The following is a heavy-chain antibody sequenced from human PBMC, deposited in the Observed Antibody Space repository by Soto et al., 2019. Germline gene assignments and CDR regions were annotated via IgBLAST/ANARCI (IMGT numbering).Heavy chain of an antibody. CDR2: ISNDAVHT. CDR3: ARGHLPLDYHSYCMDV. V-gene: IGHV3-64*07. Sequence: EVQLVESGGGLVQPGGSLTLSCIASGFTFTTYCMHWVRQAPGKGLEYLSAISNDAVHTYYAESVKDRVTIYRDNSKDTLYLHMGSLLPDDIAVYYCARGHLPLDYHSYCMDVSCQGTPVTVSS. CDR1: GFTFTTYC. J-gene: IGHJ6*02.